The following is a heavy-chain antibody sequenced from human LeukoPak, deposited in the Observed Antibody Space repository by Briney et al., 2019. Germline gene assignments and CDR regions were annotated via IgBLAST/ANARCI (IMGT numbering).Heavy chain of an antibody. CDR1: GFTFSTYS. J-gene: IGHJ4*02. CDR2: ISSSSSYI. CDR3: AKEVFRNYLFDY. V-gene: IGHV3-21*01. D-gene: IGHD1-7*01. Sequence: GGSLRLSCTASGFTFSTYSMNWVRQAPGKGLEWVSSISSSSSYIYYADSVKGRFTISRDNAKNSLYLQMNSLRAEDTAVYYCAKEVFRNYLFDYWGQGTLVTVSS.